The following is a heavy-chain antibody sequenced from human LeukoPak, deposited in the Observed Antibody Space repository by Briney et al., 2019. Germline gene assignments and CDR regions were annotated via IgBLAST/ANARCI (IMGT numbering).Heavy chain of an antibody. CDR3: ARLSSYYYDSSGYQYYFDY. Sequence: SETLSLTCTVSGGSISSYYWSWIRQPPGKGLEWIGSIYYSGSSHYNPSLKSRVTISVDTSKNQFSLKLSSVTAADTAVYYCARLSSYYYDSSGYQYYFDYWGQGTLVTVSS. D-gene: IGHD3-22*01. CDR1: GGSISSYY. V-gene: IGHV4-59*05. CDR2: IYYSGSS. J-gene: IGHJ4*02.